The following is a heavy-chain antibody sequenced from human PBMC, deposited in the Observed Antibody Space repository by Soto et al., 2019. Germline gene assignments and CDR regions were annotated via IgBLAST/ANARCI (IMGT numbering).Heavy chain of an antibody. J-gene: IGHJ4*02. V-gene: IGHV4-4*02. CDR1: GGSMSSPNW. Sequence: QVRLQESGPGLVKPSGTLSLTCLVSGGSMSSPNWWTWVRQAPVKGLEWTAEIHHSGATNYSPSLKRRAVLSIDTSNNQFSLQLTSVTAADTAVYYCATGSPYYYGSGGMWDSWGRGALVTVSS. CDR3: ATGSPYYYGSGGMWDS. CDR2: IHHSGAT. D-gene: IGHD3-10*01.